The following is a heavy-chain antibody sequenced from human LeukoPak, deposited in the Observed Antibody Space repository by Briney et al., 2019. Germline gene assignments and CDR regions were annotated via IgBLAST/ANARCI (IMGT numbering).Heavy chain of an antibody. CDR3: TRHSDTYCSRANCYVDNFYGLDV. CDR2: INWNGGST. D-gene: IGHD2-2*01. CDR1: GFTFDDYG. Sequence: RPGGSLRLSCAASGFTFDDYGMSWVRQAPGKGLEWVSGINWNGGSTGYADSVKGRFTISRDNAKNSLYPQMNSLRAEDTAVYYCTRHSDTYCSRANCYVDNFYGLDVWGQGTRVTVSS. V-gene: IGHV3-20*04. J-gene: IGHJ6*02.